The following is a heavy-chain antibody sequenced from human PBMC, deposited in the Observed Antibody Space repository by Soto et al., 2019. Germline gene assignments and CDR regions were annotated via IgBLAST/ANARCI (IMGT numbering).Heavy chain of an antibody. CDR3: TTVSYFTVTTVVFDY. CDR2: VKSKTHGGTT. Sequence: GGSLRLSCAASGFTFSNAWINWVRQAPGKGLEWVGRVKSKTHGGTTDFAASVKGRFAISRDDSISTAFMRMNSLKIEDTAVYYCTTVSYFTVTTVVFDYWGNGPLVTVYS. CDR1: GFTFSNAW. J-gene: IGHJ4*01. V-gene: IGHV3-15*07. D-gene: IGHD4-4*01.